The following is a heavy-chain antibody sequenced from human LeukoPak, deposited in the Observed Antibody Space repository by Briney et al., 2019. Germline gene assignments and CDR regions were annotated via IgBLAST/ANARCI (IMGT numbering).Heavy chain of an antibody. CDR1: GFTVSSNY. D-gene: IGHD6-19*01. V-gene: IGHV3-66*01. J-gene: IGHJ4*02. Sequence: GGSLRLSCAASGFTVSSNYMSWVRQAPGKGLEWVSVIYSGGSTYYADSVKGRFTISRDNSKNTLYLQMKSLRAEDTAVYYCARERNLEIAVAGTIFNYWGQGTLVTISS. CDR3: ARERNLEIAVAGTIFNY. CDR2: IYSGGST.